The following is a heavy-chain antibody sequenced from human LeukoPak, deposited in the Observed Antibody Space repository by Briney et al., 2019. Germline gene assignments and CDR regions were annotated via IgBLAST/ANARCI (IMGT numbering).Heavy chain of an antibody. CDR2: ISSSSTTI. V-gene: IGHV3-48*02. D-gene: IGHD3-22*01. CDR3: ARDRSGGYVSYFDS. Sequence: GGSLRLSCAASGFTFSFYEMNWVRQAPGKGLEWVSYISSSSTTIYYADSVKGRFTISRDNAKSSLFLQMNSLRDEDTAVYFCARDRSGGYVSYFDSWGQGTLVTVSS. CDR1: GFTFSFYE. J-gene: IGHJ4*02.